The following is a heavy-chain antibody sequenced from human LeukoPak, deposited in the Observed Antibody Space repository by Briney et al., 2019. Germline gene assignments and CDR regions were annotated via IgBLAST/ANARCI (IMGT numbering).Heavy chain of an antibody. J-gene: IGHJ4*02. D-gene: IGHD1-1*01. V-gene: IGHV1-8*01. Sequence: ASVKVSCKASGYTFTSYDIHWVRQATGQGLEWMGWMNPNSGNTGYAQKFQGRVTMTRNTSISTAYMELSSLRSEDTAVYYCARMSRRSRSLDYWGQGTLVTVSS. CDR2: MNPNSGNT. CDR3: ARMSRRSRSLDY. CDR1: GYTFTSYD.